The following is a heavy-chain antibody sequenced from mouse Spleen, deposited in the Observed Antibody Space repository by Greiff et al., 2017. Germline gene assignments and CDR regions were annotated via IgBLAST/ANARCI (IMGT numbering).Heavy chain of an antibody. CDR3: ARDGGYYYGSSFWYFDV. CDR1: GFSLTSYG. J-gene: IGHJ1*03. V-gene: IGHV2-2*01. Sequence: VQLKESGPGLVPPSQSLSITCTVSGFSLTSYGVHWVRQSPGKGLEWLGVIWSGGSTDYNAAFISRLSISKDNSKSQVFFKMNSLQADDTAIYYCARDGGYYYGSSFWYFDVWGTGTTVTVSS. CDR2: IWSGGST. D-gene: IGHD1-1*01.